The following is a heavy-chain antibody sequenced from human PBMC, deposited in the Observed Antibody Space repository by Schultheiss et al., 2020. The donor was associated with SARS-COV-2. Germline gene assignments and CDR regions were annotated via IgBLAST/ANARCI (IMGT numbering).Heavy chain of an antibody. D-gene: IGHD3-3*01. J-gene: IGHJ5*02. CDR1: GYTFTSYD. Sequence: ASVKVSCKASGYTFTSYDINWVRQATGQGLEWMGWMNPNSGNTGYAQKFQGRVTMTRNTSISTAYMELSSLRSEDTAVYYCAIKHPQRTLYTRLEWLFRGGLWFDPWGQGTLVTVSS. CDR3: AIKHPQRTLYTRLEWLFRGGLWFDP. CDR2: MNPNSGNT. V-gene: IGHV1-8*01.